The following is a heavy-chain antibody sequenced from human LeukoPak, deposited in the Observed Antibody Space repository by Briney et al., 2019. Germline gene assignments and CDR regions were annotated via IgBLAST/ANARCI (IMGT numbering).Heavy chain of an antibody. CDR2: ISGSGGST. CDR1: GLTPWNYG. CDR3: AIPTYLYDSSGYYATSLEYFQH. D-gene: IGHD3-22*01. J-gene: IGHJ1*01. V-gene: IGHV3-23*01. Sequence: GGSLRLSCAASGLTPWNYGMSWVRQAPGKGLEGVSAISGSGGSTYYADSVKGRFTISRDNSKNTLYLQMNSLRAEDTAVYYCAIPTYLYDSSGYYATSLEYFQHWGQGTLVTVSS.